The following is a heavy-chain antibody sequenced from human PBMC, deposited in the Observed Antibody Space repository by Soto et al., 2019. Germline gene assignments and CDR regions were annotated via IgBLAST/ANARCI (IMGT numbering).Heavy chain of an antibody. D-gene: IGHD4-17*01. CDR1: SGPSRSYN. CDR2: VYYPGHT. Sequence: QVQLQQSGPRLVKPSETLSLTCTVSSGPSRSYNWGWIRQSPRRGLEWIGYVYYPGHTAYNPSLERRVTLSADTSATNTSLMLSSVTAAAPAVCLCVRQGIDYRLCLGDVWGQGERVSVSS. CDR3: VRQGIDYRLCLGDV. V-gene: IGHV4-59*08. J-gene: IGHJ6*02.